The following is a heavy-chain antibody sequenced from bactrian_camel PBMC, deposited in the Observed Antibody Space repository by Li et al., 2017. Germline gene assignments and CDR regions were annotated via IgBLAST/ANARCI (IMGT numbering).Heavy chain of an antibody. CDR3: SSSQALAACDNPLASHS. D-gene: IGHD1*01. CDR2: GIT. V-gene: IGHV3S22*01. Sequence: GITSYADSVKGRFTISQDNAKNTLYLQMNSLKPEDTAMYYCSSSQALAACDNPLASHSLGQGTHVTV. J-gene: IGHJ6*01.